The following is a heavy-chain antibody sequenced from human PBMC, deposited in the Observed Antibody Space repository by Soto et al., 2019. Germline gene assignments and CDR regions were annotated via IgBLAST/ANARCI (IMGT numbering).Heavy chain of an antibody. D-gene: IGHD3-10*01. CDR3: VRHYYGSGTYNNPGGDFEY. CDR2: LYYTGTP. CDR1: GGSISSSSYF. V-gene: IGHV4-39*01. J-gene: IGHJ4*02. Sequence: PSETLSLTCAVSGGSISSSSYFWGWIRQSPGKGLEWIGSLYYTGTPYYNPSLESRVTISVGSSKNQFSLQLGSVTAADTAKYYCVRHYYGSGTYNNPGGDFEYWGQGTLVTVSS.